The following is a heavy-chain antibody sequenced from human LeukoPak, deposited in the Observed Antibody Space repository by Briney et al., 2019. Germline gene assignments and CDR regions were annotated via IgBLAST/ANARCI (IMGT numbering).Heavy chain of an antibody. CDR3: ARIYGSGSYDHYIDY. J-gene: IGHJ4*02. V-gene: IGHV4-39*01. Sequence: SETPSLTCTVSGGSISSSSYYWGWIRQPPGKGLEWIGSIYYSGSTYYNPSLKSRVTISVDTSKNQFSLKLSSVTAADTAVYYCARIYGSGSYDHYIDYWGQGTLVTVSS. D-gene: IGHD3-10*01. CDR2: IYYSGST. CDR1: GGSISSSSYY.